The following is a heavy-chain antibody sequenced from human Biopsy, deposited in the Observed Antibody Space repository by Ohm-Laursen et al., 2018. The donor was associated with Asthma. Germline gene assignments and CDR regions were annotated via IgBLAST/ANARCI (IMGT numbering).Heavy chain of an antibody. Sequence: SLRLSCTAFGFSFSNFAIHWVRQAQGKGPEWVGVISKDASTQDYADSVKGRFTMARDNSKNTLDLQMNSLREEDTAVYYCVRDGTDDAFDIWGQGTVVSVSS. V-gene: IGHV3-30*01. CDR2: ISKDASTQ. CDR3: VRDGTDDAFDI. CDR1: GFSFSNFA. J-gene: IGHJ3*02. D-gene: IGHD1-1*01.